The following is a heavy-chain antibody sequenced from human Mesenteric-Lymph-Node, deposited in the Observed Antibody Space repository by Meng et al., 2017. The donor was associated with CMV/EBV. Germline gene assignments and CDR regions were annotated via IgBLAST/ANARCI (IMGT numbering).Heavy chain of an antibody. CDR2: ISSRTTSI. V-gene: IGHV3-48*04. D-gene: IGHD3-22*01. CDR3: ARDEAYYDTSGYYSASSSHFGMDV. Sequence: GESLKISCAASGFSFSDYSMNWVRQAPGKGLEWLSYISSRTTSIFSSDSVRGRFTISRDNAKNSLFLQMNSLRAEDTAVYYCARDEAYYDTSGYYSASSSHFGMDVWGQGTTVTVSS. CDR1: GFSFSDYS. J-gene: IGHJ6*02.